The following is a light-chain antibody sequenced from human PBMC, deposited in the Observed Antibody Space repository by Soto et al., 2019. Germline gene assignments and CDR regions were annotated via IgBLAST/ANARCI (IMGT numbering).Light chain of an antibody. J-gene: IGKJ2*01. CDR2: GAS. V-gene: IGKV3-20*01. Sequence: EMVLTQSPGTLSLSPGERATLSCRASQSVSSSYLAWYQQKPGQSPMLLIYGASSRATGIPDRFSGSGSGTDFTLTISRLEPEDFAVYYCQQYGSSPKYTFGQGTELEIK. CDR1: QSVSSSY. CDR3: QQYGSSPKYT.